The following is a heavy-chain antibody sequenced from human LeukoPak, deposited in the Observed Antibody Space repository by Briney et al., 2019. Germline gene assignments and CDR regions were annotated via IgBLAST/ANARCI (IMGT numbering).Heavy chain of an antibody. CDR2: IKQDGSEK. Sequence: PGGSLRLSCAASGFTFSSYWMSWVRQAPGKGLEWVANIKQDGSEKYYVDSVKGRFTISRDNAKNSLYLQMNSLRVEDTAIYYCARDEIVGPLGRRFQYWGQGALVTVSS. CDR3: ARDEIVGPLGRRFQY. V-gene: IGHV3-7*01. D-gene: IGHD1-26*01. CDR1: GFTFSSYW. J-gene: IGHJ4*02.